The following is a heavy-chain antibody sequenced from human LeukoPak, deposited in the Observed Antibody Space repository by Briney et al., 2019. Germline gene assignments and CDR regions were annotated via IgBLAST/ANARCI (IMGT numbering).Heavy chain of an antibody. Sequence: GASVKVSCKASGYTFTTYGISWVRQAPGQGLEWMGWISGSNGNTNYAQKLQGRVTMTTDTSTSTAYMELRSLRSDDTAVYYCARDTPSKYIVGAMIFDYWGQGTLVTVSS. CDR3: ARDTPSKYIVGAMIFDY. J-gene: IGHJ4*02. D-gene: IGHD1-26*01. CDR2: ISGSNGNT. V-gene: IGHV1-18*01. CDR1: GYTFTTYG.